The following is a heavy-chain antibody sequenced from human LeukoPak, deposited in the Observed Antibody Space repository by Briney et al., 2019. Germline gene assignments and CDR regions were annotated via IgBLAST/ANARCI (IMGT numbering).Heavy chain of an antibody. V-gene: IGHV4-34*01. Sequence: SETLSLTCAVYSGSFSGYYWSWIRPPPGKGLEWIGEINHSGSTNCNPSLKSRVTISVDTSKNQFSLKLSSVTAADTAVYYCARVEGVSSVATDPFDYWGQGTLVTVSS. CDR2: INHSGST. D-gene: IGHD5-12*01. CDR1: SGSFSGYY. J-gene: IGHJ4*02. CDR3: ARVEGVSSVATDPFDY.